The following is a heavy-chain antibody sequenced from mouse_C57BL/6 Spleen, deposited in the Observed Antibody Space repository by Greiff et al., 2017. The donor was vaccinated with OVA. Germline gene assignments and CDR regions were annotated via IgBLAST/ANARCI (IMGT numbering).Heavy chain of an antibody. Sequence: EVKLMESGPGLVKPSQSLSLTCSVTGYSITSGYYWNCLRQFPGNKLEWMGYISYDGSNNYNPSLKNRISITRDTSKNQFFLKLKTVTTEDTATYYCASYYDPFAYWGQGTLVTVSA. CDR1: GYSITSGYY. V-gene: IGHV3-6*01. J-gene: IGHJ3*01. D-gene: IGHD2-4*01. CDR2: ISYDGSN. CDR3: ASYYDPFAY.